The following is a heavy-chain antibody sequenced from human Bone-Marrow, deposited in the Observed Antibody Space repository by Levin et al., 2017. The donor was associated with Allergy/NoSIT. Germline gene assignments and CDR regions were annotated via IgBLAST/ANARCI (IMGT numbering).Heavy chain of an antibody. CDR3: ARDRDTMIDY. D-gene: IGHD3-22*01. V-gene: IGHV3-30*04. CDR1: GFTFSSYA. CDR2: ISYDGSNK. Sequence: GGSLRLFCAASGFTFSSYAMHWVRQAPGKGLEWVAVISYDGSNKYYADSVKGRFTISRDNSKNTLYLQMNSLRAEDTAVYYCARDRDTMIDYWGQGTLVTVSS. J-gene: IGHJ4*02.